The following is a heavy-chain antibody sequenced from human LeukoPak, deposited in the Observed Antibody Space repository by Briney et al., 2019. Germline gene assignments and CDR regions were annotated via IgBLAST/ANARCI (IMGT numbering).Heavy chain of an antibody. D-gene: IGHD3-3*01. CDR2: ISDRGNII. J-gene: IGHJ3*01. Sequence: PAGSLRLSCAASGFTFSDYFMSWIRQAPGKGLEWVSYISDRGNIIYYADSVKGRFTISRDNAKKSLYLQVNSLRADDTALYYCARGRSGGVTYAFDVWGQGTMVTVSS. CDR1: GFTFSDYF. V-gene: IGHV3-11*01. CDR3: ARGRSGGVTYAFDV.